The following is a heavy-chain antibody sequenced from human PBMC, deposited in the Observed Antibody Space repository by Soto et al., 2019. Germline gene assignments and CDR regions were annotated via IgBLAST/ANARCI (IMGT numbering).Heavy chain of an antibody. CDR2: INPNSGGT. CDR1: GYTFTGYY. V-gene: IGHV1-2*04. Sequence: ASVKVSCKASGYTFTGYYMHWVRQAPGQGLEWMGWINPNSGGTNYAQKFQGWVTMTRDTSISTAYMELSRLRAEDTAVYYCAKGTRFDWVVPAAPAVETNWFDPWGQGTLVTVSS. D-gene: IGHD2-2*01. J-gene: IGHJ5*02. CDR3: AKGTRFDWVVPAAPAVETNWFDP.